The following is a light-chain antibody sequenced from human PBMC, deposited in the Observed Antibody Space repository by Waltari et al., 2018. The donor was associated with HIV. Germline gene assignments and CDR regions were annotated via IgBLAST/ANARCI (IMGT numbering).Light chain of an antibody. CDR3: QSFDTSLRGLRV. CDR2: GDS. Sequence: QSLLTQPPSVSGAPGHNVTISCTGTSSNLGSGFDVHWYPFLPGIAPKLLIYGDSIRPSGVPGRFSGSKTDTTASLAITGLQAEDDGEYVCQSFDTSLRGLRVFGGGTQLTVL. V-gene: IGLV1-40*01. J-gene: IGLJ3*02. CDR1: SSNLGSGFD.